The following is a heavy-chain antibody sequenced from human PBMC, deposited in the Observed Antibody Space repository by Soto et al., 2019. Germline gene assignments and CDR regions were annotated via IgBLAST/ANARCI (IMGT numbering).Heavy chain of an antibody. Sequence: SATRSVTCTVPAGSVTSDPYYWTWVRRRPGKGLEWIGYIYYTGSTYYSPSLRSRVSISRDTSKNQFSLRLTSVTAADTAVYFCARADYEILTGSYAMDVWGQGTTVTVSS. CDR2: IYYTGST. CDR1: AGSVTSDPYY. J-gene: IGHJ6*02. V-gene: IGHV4-31*03. CDR3: ARADYEILTGSYAMDV. D-gene: IGHD3-9*01.